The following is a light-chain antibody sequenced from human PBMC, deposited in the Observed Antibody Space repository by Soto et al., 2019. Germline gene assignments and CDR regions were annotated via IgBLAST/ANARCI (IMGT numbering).Light chain of an antibody. CDR2: GAS. J-gene: IGKJ1*01. CDR3: QQYDSSPRP. CDR1: PRVSTDV. V-gene: IGKV3-20*01. Sequence: ENVLTQSPGTQSLSPEEIATLSCSARPRVSTDVLAGSQRKRGQAPRLLGEGASIRATGSPVRFRGSGSGTDVTLTISRREPEEFAVYYFQQYDSSPRPFGQETKVDVK.